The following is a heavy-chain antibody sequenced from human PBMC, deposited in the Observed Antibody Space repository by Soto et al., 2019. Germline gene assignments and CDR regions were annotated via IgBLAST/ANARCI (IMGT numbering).Heavy chain of an antibody. CDR3: ARDLGRQRWSDDRYGMVV. Sequence: QEHLLESGGGVVQPGRSLRLSCVAAGFSFGDYGMHWVRQAPGKGLEWLTVIWNDGDNKYYADSVKGRFTISRDNSKNTLYLQMDDLRAEEAAVYYCARDLGRQRWSDDRYGMVVW. D-gene: IGHD1-26*01. CDR2: IWNDGDNK. J-gene: IGHJ6*01. CDR1: GFSFGDYG. V-gene: IGHV3-33*01.